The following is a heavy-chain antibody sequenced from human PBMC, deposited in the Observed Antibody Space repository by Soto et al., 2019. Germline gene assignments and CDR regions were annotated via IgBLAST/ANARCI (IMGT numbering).Heavy chain of an antibody. D-gene: IGHD4-17*01. CDR3: ARALGDYGDYGTLGY. CDR1: GGTFSSYT. Sequence: QVQLVQSGAEVKKPGSSVKVSCKASGGTFSSYTISWVRQAPGQGLEWMGRIIPILGIANYAQKFQGRVTITADKSTSTAYMELSSLRSEETAVYYCARALGDYGDYGTLGYWGQGTLVTVSS. J-gene: IGHJ4*02. V-gene: IGHV1-69*02. CDR2: IIPILGIA.